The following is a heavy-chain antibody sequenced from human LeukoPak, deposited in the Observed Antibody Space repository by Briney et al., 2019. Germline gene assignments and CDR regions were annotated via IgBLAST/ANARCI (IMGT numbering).Heavy chain of an antibody. CDR1: GGSISSSSYY. Sequence: SETLSLTCTVSGGSISSSSYYWGWIRQPPGKGLEWIGYIYYSGSTNYNPSLKSRVTISVDTSKNQFSLKLSSVTAADTAVYYCAREERGAYYYYYYMDVWGKGTTVTVSS. CDR3: AREERGAYYYYYYMDV. CDR2: IYYSGST. V-gene: IGHV4-61*05. J-gene: IGHJ6*03.